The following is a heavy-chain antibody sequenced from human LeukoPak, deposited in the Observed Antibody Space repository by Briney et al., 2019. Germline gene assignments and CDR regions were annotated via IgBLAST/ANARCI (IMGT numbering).Heavy chain of an antibody. CDR2: LSRSGGST. CDR3: AKDRSIGTYYTFDH. V-gene: IGHV3-23*01. D-gene: IGHD1-26*01. CDR1: GSPFSSYG. J-gene: IGHJ4*02. Sequence: GSLRLSCAASGSPFSSYGMSWVRLAPGKGLEWVSALSRSGGSTYYADSVKGRFTVSGDNSKNTLYLQMSSLTAAATAVYYCAKDRSIGTYYTFDHWGQGTLVTVSS.